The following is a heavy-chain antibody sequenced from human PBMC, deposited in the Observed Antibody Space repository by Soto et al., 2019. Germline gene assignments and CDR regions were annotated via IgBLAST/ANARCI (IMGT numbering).Heavy chain of an antibody. CDR3: AKAKDSSSWYPVYFQH. CDR1: GFTFSSYA. CDR2: ISSSGGST. V-gene: IGHV3-23*01. Sequence: GGSLRLSCAASGFTFSSYAMSWVRQAPGKGLEWVSAISSSGGSTYYADSVKGRFTISRDNSKNTLYLQMNSLRAEDTAVYYCAKAKDSSSWYPVYFQHWGPGTLVTVSS. D-gene: IGHD6-13*01. J-gene: IGHJ1*01.